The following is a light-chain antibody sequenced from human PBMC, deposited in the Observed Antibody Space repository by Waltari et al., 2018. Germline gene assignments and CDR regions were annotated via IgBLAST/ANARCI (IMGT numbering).Light chain of an antibody. J-gene: IGLJ2*01. Sequence: QSALTQPASVSGSPGRSITISCTGNSRDVGGYHYVSWYQQHPGKAPKLMIYEVSNRPSVVFHPFSGSNSGNTAHLTSSGLQAEHEAVYYCSSYTSNSTLVFGGGTKLTVL. CDR2: EVS. CDR3: SSYTSNSTLV. V-gene: IGLV2-14*01. CDR1: SRDVGGYHY.